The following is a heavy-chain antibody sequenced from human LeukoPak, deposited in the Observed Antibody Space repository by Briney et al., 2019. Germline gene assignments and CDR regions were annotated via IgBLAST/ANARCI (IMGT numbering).Heavy chain of an antibody. J-gene: IGHJ4*02. CDR1: GFTFSNFF. V-gene: IGHV3-23*01. D-gene: IGHD3-10*01. CDR3: AKAKTRSGSYSADY. CDR2: ISGSGGST. Sequence: PGGSLRLSCVVSGFTFSNFFMSWVRQAPGKGLEWVSAISGSGGSTYYADSVKGRFTISRDNSKNTLYLQMNSLRAEDTAVYYCAKAKTRSGSYSADYWGQGTLVTVSS.